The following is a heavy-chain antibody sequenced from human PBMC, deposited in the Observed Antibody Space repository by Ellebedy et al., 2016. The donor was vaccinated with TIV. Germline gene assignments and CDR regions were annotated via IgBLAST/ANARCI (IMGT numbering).Heavy chain of an antibody. V-gene: IGHV4-34*01. CDR3: ARGRRRSPRYCSGGSCYLGFDY. J-gene: IGHJ4*02. CDR1: GGSFSGYY. Sequence: SETLSLXCAVYGGSFSGYYWSWIRQPPGKGLEWIGEINHSGSTNYNPSLKSRVTISVDTSKNQFSLKLSSVTAADTAVYYCARGRRRSPRYCSGGSCYLGFDYWGQGTLVTVSS. CDR2: INHSGST. D-gene: IGHD2-15*01.